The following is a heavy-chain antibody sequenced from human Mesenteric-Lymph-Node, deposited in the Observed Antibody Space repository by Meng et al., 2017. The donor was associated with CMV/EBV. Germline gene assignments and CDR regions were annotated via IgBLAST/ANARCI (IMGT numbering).Heavy chain of an antibody. CDR1: SFSCYF. V-gene: IGHV4-34*13. CDR3: ARGQRGDFWSDYSGRFDF. Sequence: SFSCYFWSWIRQSPGKGLEWIGEVDHGGSTNYSPSLKSRVTISVDTSKSQISLKMTSLTAADTAQYYCARGQRGDFWSDYSGRFDFWGQGILVTVSS. D-gene: IGHD3-3*01. CDR2: VDHGGST. J-gene: IGHJ4*02.